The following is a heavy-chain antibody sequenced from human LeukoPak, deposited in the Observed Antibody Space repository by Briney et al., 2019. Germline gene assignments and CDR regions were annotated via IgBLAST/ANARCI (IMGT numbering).Heavy chain of an antibody. Sequence: GGSLRLSCAASGFTFSSYEMNWVRQAPGKGLEWVSYISSSGSTIYYADSVKGRYTISRDNAKNSLYLQMNSLRDEDTAVYYCARDQARYYYDSSGSPYSMDVWGQGTTVTVSS. CDR3: ARDQARYYYDSSGSPYSMDV. V-gene: IGHV3-48*03. D-gene: IGHD3-22*01. CDR1: GFTFSSYE. J-gene: IGHJ6*02. CDR2: ISSSGSTI.